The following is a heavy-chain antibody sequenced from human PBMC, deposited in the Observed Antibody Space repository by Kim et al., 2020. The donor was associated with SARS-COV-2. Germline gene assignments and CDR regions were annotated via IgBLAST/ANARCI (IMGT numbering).Heavy chain of an antibody. V-gene: IGHV1-69*13. J-gene: IGHJ6*02. CDR2: IIPIFGTA. CDR1: GGTFSSYA. CDR3: AGGGYCSGGSCYSWYYYYYYGMDV. Sequence: SVKVSCKASGGTFSSYAISWVRQAPGQGLEWMGGIIPIFGTANYAQKFQGRVTITADESTSTAYMELSSLRSEDTAVYYCAGGGYCSGGSCYSWYYYYYYGMDVWGQGTTVTVSS. D-gene: IGHD2-15*01.